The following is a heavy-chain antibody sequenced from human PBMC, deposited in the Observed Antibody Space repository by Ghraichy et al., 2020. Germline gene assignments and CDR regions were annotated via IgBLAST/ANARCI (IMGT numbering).Heavy chain of an antibody. V-gene: IGHV4-39*07. J-gene: IGHJ6*02. CDR1: GGSISSSSYY. CDR3: ARFRVDCGGDCEYGMDV. D-gene: IGHD2-21*02. CDR2: IYYSGST. Sequence: SETLSLTCTVSGGSISSSSYYWGWIRQPPGKGLEWIGSIYYSGSTYYNPSLKSRVTISVDTSKNQFSLKLSSVTAADTAVYYCARFRVDCGGDCEYGMDVWGQGTTVTVSS.